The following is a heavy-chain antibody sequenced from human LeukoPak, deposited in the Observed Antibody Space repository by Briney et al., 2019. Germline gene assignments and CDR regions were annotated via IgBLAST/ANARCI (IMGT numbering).Heavy chain of an antibody. D-gene: IGHD1-1*01. Sequence: SETLSLTCTVSGGSISSYYWSWIRQPPGKGLEWIGYIYYSGGTNYNPSLKSRVTISVDTSKNQFSLKLSSVTAADTAVYYCARGTTGTTWGDYYYYYYMDVWGKGTTVTISS. J-gene: IGHJ6*03. V-gene: IGHV4-59*01. CDR3: ARGTTGTTWGDYYYYYYMDV. CDR1: GGSISSYY. CDR2: IYYSGGT.